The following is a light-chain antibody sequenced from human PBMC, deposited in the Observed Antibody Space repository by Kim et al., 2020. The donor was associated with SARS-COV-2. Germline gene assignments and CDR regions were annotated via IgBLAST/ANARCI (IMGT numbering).Light chain of an antibody. V-gene: IGKV1-8*01. J-gene: IGKJ1*01. CDR2: AAS. CDR1: QGISSY. CDR3: QQYYSYPWT. Sequence: ASTGDRVTITCRASQGISSYLAWYQQKPGKDPKLLIYAASTLQSGVPSRFSGSGSGTDFTLTISCLQSEDFATYYCQQYYSYPWTFGQGTKVDIK.